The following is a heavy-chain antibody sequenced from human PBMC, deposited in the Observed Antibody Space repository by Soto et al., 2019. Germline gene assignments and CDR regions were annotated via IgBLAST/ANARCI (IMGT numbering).Heavy chain of an antibody. CDR3: ARFRTEGFDY. CDR1: GYTFTSYT. D-gene: IGHD4-17*01. J-gene: IGHJ4*02. CDR2: INTGNGDT. Sequence: ASVKVSCKASGYTFTSYTMHCVCQAPGQRLEWMGWINTGNGDTKFSQKVQGRVTITRATSASTAYMELSSLRSEDTAVYYCARFRTEGFDYWGQGTLVTVSS. V-gene: IGHV1-3*04.